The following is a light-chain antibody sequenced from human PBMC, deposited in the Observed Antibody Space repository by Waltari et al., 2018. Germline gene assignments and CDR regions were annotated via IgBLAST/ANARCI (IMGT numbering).Light chain of an antibody. CDR3: QQYYSNPRT. CDR1: QSVLYSSNNKNY. J-gene: IGKJ1*01. Sequence: DIVMTQSPDSLAVSLGERATIHCKSSQSVLYSSNNKNYLAWYQQKPGQPPKLLIYWASTRESGVPDRFSGSGSGTDFTLTISSLQAEDVAVYYCQQYYSNPRTFGQGTKVEIK. CDR2: WAS. V-gene: IGKV4-1*01.